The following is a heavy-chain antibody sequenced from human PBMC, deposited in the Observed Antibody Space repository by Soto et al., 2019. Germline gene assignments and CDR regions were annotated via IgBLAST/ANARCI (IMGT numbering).Heavy chain of an antibody. CDR1: GFTFSSYG. Sequence: QVQLVESGGGVVQPGRSLRLSCAASGFTFSSYGMHWVRQAPGKGLEWVAVISYDGSNKYYADSVKGRFTISRDNSKKTLYLQMSSVGAEDTAGYYCAKDLGATGTTAVAFDIWGQGTMVTVSS. V-gene: IGHV3-30*18. CDR2: ISYDGSNK. J-gene: IGHJ3*02. CDR3: AKDLGATGTTAVAFDI. D-gene: IGHD1-1*01.